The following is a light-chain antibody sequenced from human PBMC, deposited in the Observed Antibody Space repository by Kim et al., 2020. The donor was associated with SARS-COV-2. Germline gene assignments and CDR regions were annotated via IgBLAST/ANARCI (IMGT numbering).Light chain of an antibody. CDR2: GAS. Sequence: PGERATPSCRASQTVTRNYLAWYQQKPGQPPRLLIYGASTRATGIPDRFSGSGSGTDFTLTIRRLEPEDFAVYYCQQFGGSPMYSFGKGTKLEIK. CDR1: QTVTRNY. V-gene: IGKV3-20*01. CDR3: QQFGGSPMYS. J-gene: IGKJ2*03.